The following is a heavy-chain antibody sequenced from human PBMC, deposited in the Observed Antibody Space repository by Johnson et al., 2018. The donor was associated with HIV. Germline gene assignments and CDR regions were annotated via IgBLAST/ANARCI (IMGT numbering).Heavy chain of an antibody. CDR1: GFTVSSNY. Sequence: VQLVESGGGLVQSGGSLRLSCGASGFTVSSNYMNWVRQAPGKGLEWVSVIYSGGSTYYADSVKGRFTISRDNSKNTLYLQMNSLRVEDTAVYYCARDGESRQLPLGDAFDFWGQGPMVTVSS. V-gene: IGHV3-66*01. CDR2: IYSGGST. CDR3: ARDGESRQLPLGDAFDF. J-gene: IGHJ3*01. D-gene: IGHD6-13*01.